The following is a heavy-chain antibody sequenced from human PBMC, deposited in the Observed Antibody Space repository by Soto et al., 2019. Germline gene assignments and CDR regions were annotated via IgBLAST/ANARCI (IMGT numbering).Heavy chain of an antibody. J-gene: IGHJ6*02. V-gene: IGHV3-30-3*01. CDR3: ARADRDYSSSWYFYYYGMDV. CDR1: GFTFSSYA. D-gene: IGHD6-13*01. Sequence: GGSLRLSCAASGFTFSSYAMHWVRQAPGKGLEWVAVISYDGSNKYYADSVKGRFTISRDNSKNTLYLQMNSLRAEDTAVYYCARADRDYSSSWYFYYYGMDVWGQGTTVTVSS. CDR2: ISYDGSNK.